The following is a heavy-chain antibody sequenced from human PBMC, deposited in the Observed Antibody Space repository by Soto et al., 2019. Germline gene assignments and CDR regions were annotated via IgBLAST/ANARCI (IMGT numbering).Heavy chain of an antibody. Sequence: GGSLRLSCAVSGFTFSSYAMSWVRQAPGKGLERVSAISGSGGSTYYAGSVKGRFTISRDNSKNTLYLQMNSLRAEDTAVYYCAKHTAMGTPYFDYWGQGTLVTVSS. CDR2: ISGSGGST. J-gene: IGHJ4*02. V-gene: IGHV3-23*01. D-gene: IGHD5-18*01. CDR3: AKHTAMGTPYFDY. CDR1: GFTFSSYA.